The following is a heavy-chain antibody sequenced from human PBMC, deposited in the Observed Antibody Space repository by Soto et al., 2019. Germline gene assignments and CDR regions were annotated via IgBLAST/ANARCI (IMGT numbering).Heavy chain of an antibody. CDR1: GYSFTSYW. D-gene: IGHD3-22*01. V-gene: IGHV5-10-1*01. CDR3: ARRRYYDSSGYSVSWFDP. J-gene: IGHJ5*02. Sequence: HGESLKISCKGSGYSFTSYWISWVRQMPGKGLEWMGRIDPSDSYTNYSPSFQGHVTISADKSISTAYLQWSSLKASDTAMYYCARRRYYDSSGYSVSWFDPWGQGTLVTVSS. CDR2: IDPSDSYT.